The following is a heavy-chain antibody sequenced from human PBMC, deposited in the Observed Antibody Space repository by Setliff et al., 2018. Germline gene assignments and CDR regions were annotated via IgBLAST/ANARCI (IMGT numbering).Heavy chain of an antibody. CDR2: ISDSGDTT. J-gene: IGHJ6*03. D-gene: IGHD3-22*01. Sequence: GGSLRLSCVASGFTFSNNAMNWVRQAPGGGLEWVSGISDSGDTTIYADSVKGRFTISRDNSKNTLYLQMNSLRADDTAVYYCAKTAHYYESSGYYYDPYFYYMDVWGKGTTVTVSS. V-gene: IGHV3-23*01. CDR3: AKTAHYYESSGYYYDPYFYYMDV. CDR1: GFTFSNNA.